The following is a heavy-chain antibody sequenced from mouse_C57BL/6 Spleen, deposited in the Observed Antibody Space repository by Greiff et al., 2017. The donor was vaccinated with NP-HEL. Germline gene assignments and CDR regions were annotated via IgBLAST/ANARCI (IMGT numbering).Heavy chain of an antibody. D-gene: IGHD1-1*01. CDR3: AMDTTVVARGAMDY. Sequence: QVQLQQSGAELVMPGASVKLSCKASGYTFTSYWMHWVKQRPGQGLEWIGEIDPSDSYTNYNQKFKGKSTLTVDKSSSTAYMQLSSLTSEDSAVYYGAMDTTVVARGAMDYWGQGTSVTVSS. CDR1: GYTFTSYW. J-gene: IGHJ4*01. CDR2: IDPSDSYT. V-gene: IGHV1-69*01.